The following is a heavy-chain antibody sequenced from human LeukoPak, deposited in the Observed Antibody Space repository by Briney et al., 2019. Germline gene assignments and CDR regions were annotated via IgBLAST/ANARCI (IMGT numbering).Heavy chain of an antibody. J-gene: IGHJ4*02. CDR2: INPKSGGT. Sequence: ASVKVSCKASGYTFTDYYMNWVRQAPGQGLEWMGWINPKSGGTKYAQKFQGRVTMTRDTSISTAYMELSILRFDDTAVYYCVRAGELDYWGQGTLVTVSS. CDR3: VRAGELDY. D-gene: IGHD7-27*01. V-gene: IGHV1-2*02. CDR1: GYTFTDYY.